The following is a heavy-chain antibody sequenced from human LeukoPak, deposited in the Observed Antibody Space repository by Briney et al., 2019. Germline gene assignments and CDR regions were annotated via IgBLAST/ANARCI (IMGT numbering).Heavy chain of an antibody. CDR2: SSSSSSTI. D-gene: IGHD3-9*01. CDR3: ARDAILTGRFDY. V-gene: IGHV3-48*04. Sequence: PGGSLRLSCAASGFSFSRYSMNWFRQAPGKGLEWLSYSSSSSSTIYYADSVKGRFTISRGNAKNSLYLQVNSLRAEDTAVYYCARDAILTGRFDYWGQGTLVTVSS. CDR1: GFSFSRYS. J-gene: IGHJ4*02.